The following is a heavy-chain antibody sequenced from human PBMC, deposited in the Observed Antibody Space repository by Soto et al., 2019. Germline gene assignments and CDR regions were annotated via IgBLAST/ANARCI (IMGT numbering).Heavy chain of an antibody. CDR2: ISYDGSNK. J-gene: IGHJ4*02. Sequence: LRLSCAASGFTFSSYGMHWVRQAPGKGLEWVAVISYDGSNKYYADSVKGRFTISRDNSKNTLYLQMNSLRAEDTAVYYCAKDRLGYDILTGYTDYWGQGTLVTVSS. D-gene: IGHD3-9*01. CDR1: GFTFSSYG. V-gene: IGHV3-30*18. CDR3: AKDRLGYDILTGYTDY.